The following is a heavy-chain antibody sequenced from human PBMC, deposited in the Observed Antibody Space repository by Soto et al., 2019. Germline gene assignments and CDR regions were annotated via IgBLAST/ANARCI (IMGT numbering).Heavy chain of an antibody. Sequence: EGSLRLSCAASGFTFSSYAMSWVRQAPGKGLEWVSAISGSGGSTYYADSVKGRFTISRDNSKNTLYLQMNSLRAEDTAVYYCAKDRAGYSSGWYAGETDYWGQGTLVTVSS. J-gene: IGHJ4*02. V-gene: IGHV3-23*01. CDR1: GFTFSSYA. D-gene: IGHD6-19*01. CDR3: AKDRAGYSSGWYAGETDY. CDR2: ISGSGGST.